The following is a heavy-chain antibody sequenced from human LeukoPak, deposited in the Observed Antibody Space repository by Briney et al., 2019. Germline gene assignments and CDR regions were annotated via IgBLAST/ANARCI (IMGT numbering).Heavy chain of an antibody. Sequence: SETLSLTCAVYGVSFSGYYWSWIRQPPGKGLEWIGEINRSGSTNYNPSLKSRVTISVDTSKNQFSLKLSSVTAADTAVYYCARGLPPGNHWGQETLVSVSS. CDR3: ARGLPPGNH. CDR1: GVSFSGYY. J-gene: IGHJ5*02. V-gene: IGHV4-34*01. CDR2: INRSGST.